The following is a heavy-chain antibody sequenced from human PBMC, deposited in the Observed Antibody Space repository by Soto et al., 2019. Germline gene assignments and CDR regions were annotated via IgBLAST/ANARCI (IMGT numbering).Heavy chain of an antibody. V-gene: IGHV3-7*03. J-gene: IGHJ6*02. Sequence: PGGSLRLSCAASGFTFSSSWLTWARQAPGKGLEWVANIKQDGSQKYYVDSVKGRFTISGYNAKNSLYLQMNSLRADDTAVYYCARDGYYYAKDAWGHGTQVTSP. CDR2: IKQDGSQK. CDR1: GFTFSSSW. CDR3: ARDGYYYAKDA.